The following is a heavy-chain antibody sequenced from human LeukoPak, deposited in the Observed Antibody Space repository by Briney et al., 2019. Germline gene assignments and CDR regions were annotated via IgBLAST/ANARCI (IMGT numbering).Heavy chain of an antibody. D-gene: IGHD3-3*01. J-gene: IGHJ6*03. Sequence: SVKVSCKASGGTFSSYAISWVRQATGQGLEWMGGIIPIFGTANYAQKFQGRVTITADESTSTAYMELSSLRSEDTAVCYCAREPMSSFGVVNDYYYYMDVWGKGTTVTVSS. CDR1: GGTFSSYA. CDR2: IIPIFGTA. CDR3: AREPMSSFGVVNDYYYYMDV. V-gene: IGHV1-69*13.